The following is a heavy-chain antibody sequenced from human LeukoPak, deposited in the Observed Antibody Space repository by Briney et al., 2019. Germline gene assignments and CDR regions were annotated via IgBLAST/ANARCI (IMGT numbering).Heavy chain of an antibody. D-gene: IGHD3-10*01. CDR1: GFTFSSYS. Sequence: GGSLRLSCAASGFTFSSYSMNWVRQAPGKGLEWVSYIYYADSVKGRFTISRDNAKNSLYLQMNSLRAEDTAVYYCARGRGFGSGSFFYWGQGTLVTVSS. CDR3: ARGRGFGSGSFFY. J-gene: IGHJ4*02. CDR2: I. V-gene: IGHV3-48*01.